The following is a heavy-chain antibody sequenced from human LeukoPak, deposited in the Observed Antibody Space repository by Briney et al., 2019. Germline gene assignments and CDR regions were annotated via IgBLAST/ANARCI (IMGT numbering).Heavy chain of an antibody. CDR1: GYTFTSYY. V-gene: IGHV1-46*01. J-gene: IGHJ4*02. CDR2: INPSGGST. CDR3: ARGRPDYYDSSGYYSLGY. Sequence: ASVKVSCKASGYTFTSYYMHWVRQAPGQGLEWMGIINPSGGSTSYAQKFQGRVTMTRDTSTSTVYMELSSLRSEDTAVYYCARGRPDYYDSSGYYSLGYWGQGTLVTVSS. D-gene: IGHD3-22*01.